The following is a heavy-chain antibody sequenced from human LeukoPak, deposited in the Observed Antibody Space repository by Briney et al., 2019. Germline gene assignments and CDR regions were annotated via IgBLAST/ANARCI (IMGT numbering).Heavy chain of an antibody. CDR2: IYYTGAT. V-gene: IGHV4-59*01. CDR1: GGSISSYC. J-gene: IGHJ4*02. Sequence: PSETMSLTCTVSGGSISSYCRSWVRLPPGKGLEWIGYIYYTGATYYNPSLKSRVTISLDTSKNQFSLKLSSVTAADAAVYYCARAGYSYGTGYYFDYWGQGALVTVSS. CDR3: ARAGYSYGTGYYFDY. D-gene: IGHD5-18*01.